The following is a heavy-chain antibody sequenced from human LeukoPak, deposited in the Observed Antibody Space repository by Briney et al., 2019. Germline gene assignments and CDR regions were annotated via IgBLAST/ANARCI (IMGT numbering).Heavy chain of an antibody. V-gene: IGHV3-30*03. Sequence: PGRSLRLSCAASGFTFSSYGMHWVRQAPGKGLEWVAVISYDGSNKYYADSVKGRFTISRDDSKNTLYLQMNSLRAEDTAVYYCATQEVITIFGVPLDYWGQGTLVTVSS. CDR2: ISYDGSNK. CDR3: ATQEVITIFGVPLDY. CDR1: GFTFSSYG. D-gene: IGHD3-3*01. J-gene: IGHJ4*02.